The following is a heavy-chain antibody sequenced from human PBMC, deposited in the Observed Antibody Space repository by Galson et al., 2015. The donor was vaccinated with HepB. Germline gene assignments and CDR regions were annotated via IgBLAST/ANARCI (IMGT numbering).Heavy chain of an antibody. D-gene: IGHD1-1*01. CDR2: ISSSGSTM. V-gene: IGHV3-48*01. CDR1: GVTFSYYS. CDR3: ARENDYYFDY. Sequence: SLRLSCAASGVTFSYYSMNWVRQAPGKGLEWVSYISSSGSTMYYADSVQRRFTISRDNAKNSLYLRMNSLRAEDTAVYFCARENDYYFDYWGQGTLVTVSS. J-gene: IGHJ4*02.